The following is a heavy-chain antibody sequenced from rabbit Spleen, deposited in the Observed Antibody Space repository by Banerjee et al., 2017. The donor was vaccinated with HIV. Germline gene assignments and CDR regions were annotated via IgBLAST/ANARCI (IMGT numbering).Heavy chain of an antibody. CDR3: ARDTSASFSSYGIDL. Sequence: EQLEESGGDLVKPEGSLTLTCTASGVSLTDKYVMCWVRQAPGKGLEWIACINTVTGKTVFASRAKGRFTISRTSSSTVTLQLTSLTAADTAAYFCARDTSASFSSYGIDLWGPGTLVTVS. D-gene: IGHD1-1*01. V-gene: IGHV1S45*01. CDR1: GVSLTDKYV. CDR2: INTVTGKT. J-gene: IGHJ6*01.